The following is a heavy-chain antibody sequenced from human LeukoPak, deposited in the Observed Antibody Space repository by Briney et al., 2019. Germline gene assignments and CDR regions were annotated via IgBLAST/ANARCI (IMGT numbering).Heavy chain of an antibody. D-gene: IGHD3-22*01. Sequence: SETLSLTCTVSGGSISSYYWSWIRQPPGKGLEWIGYIYYSGSTNYNPSLKSRVTISVDTSKNQFSLKLSSVAAADTAVYYCASAYYYDSSGAFDYWGQGTLVTVSS. CDR3: ASAYYYDSSGAFDY. J-gene: IGHJ4*02. CDR2: IYYSGST. V-gene: IGHV4-59*01. CDR1: GGSISSYY.